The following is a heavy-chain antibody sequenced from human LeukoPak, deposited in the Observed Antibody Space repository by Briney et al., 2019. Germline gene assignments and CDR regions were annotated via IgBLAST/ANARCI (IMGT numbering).Heavy chain of an antibody. V-gene: IGHV3-7*05. CDR1: GFTFSSYR. CDR3: ARMGWAYSTYARDWFDP. J-gene: IGHJ5*02. CDR2: IKQDGSEK. Sequence: PGGSLRLSCAASGFTFSSYRMSWVRQAPGKGLEWVANIKQDGSEKVYADSVKGRFTISRDNAENSLYLQMNSLRVEDTAVYYCARMGWAYSTYARDWFDPWGQGTLVTVSS. D-gene: IGHD4-11*01.